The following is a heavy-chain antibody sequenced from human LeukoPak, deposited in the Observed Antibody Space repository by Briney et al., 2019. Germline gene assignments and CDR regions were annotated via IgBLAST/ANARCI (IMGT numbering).Heavy chain of an antibody. CDR3: ARLLGVAGTGY. D-gene: IGHD6-19*01. Sequence: PGGSLRLSCAASGFTFSSYAMHWVRQAPGKGLEWVAVISYDGSNKYYADSVKGRFTISRDNSENTLYLQMNSLRAEDTAVYYCARLLGVAGTGYWGQGTLVTVSS. V-gene: IGHV3-30-3*01. J-gene: IGHJ4*02. CDR1: GFTFSSYA. CDR2: ISYDGSNK.